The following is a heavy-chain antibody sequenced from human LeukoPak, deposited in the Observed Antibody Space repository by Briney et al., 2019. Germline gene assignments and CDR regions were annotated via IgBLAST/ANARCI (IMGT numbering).Heavy chain of an antibody. V-gene: IGHV3-7*01. J-gene: IGHJ5*02. D-gene: IGHD3-10*01. CDR2: IKQDGSEK. CDR1: GFTFSNYW. Sequence: GGSLRLSCAASGFTFSNYWMTWVRQAPGKGLEWVANIKQDGSEKYYVDSVKGRFTISRDNAKNSLYLQMNSLRAEDTAVYYCARDSYGSGSLNWFDPWGQGTLVTVSS. CDR3: ARDSYGSGSLNWFDP.